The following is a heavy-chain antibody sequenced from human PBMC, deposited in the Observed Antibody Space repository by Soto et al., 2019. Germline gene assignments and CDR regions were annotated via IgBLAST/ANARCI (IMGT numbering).Heavy chain of an antibody. V-gene: IGHV1-46*01. CDR1: GYTFTSYY. CDR2: IDPSGGGT. J-gene: IGHJ5*02. D-gene: IGHD2-15*01. Sequence: QVQLVQSGAEVKKPGASVRVSCKASGYTFTSYYMHWVRQAPGQGLEWMGIIDPSGGGTSYAQKFQGILTMTRDTSTSTVYMELSSLRSEYTAVYYCARDRVDCSGGNCWRSVEDTWGQGTLVTVSS. CDR3: ARDRVDCSGGNCWRSVEDT.